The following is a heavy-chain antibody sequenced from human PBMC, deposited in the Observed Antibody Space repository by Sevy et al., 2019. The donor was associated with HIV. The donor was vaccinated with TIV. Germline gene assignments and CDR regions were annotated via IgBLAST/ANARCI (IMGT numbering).Heavy chain of an antibody. CDR2: IRQDGSEK. Sequence: GGSLRLSCAVSGFTFRNFWMSWVRQAPGKGLEWVANIRQDGSEKYYVDSVRGRFTISRDNAKNQLFLQLNSLRADDTAIYYCAKSYFGSGTSYGMDLWGRGTTVTVSS. CDR1: GFTFRNFW. J-gene: IGHJ6*02. CDR3: AKSYFGSGTSYGMDL. D-gene: IGHD3-10*01. V-gene: IGHV3-7*01.